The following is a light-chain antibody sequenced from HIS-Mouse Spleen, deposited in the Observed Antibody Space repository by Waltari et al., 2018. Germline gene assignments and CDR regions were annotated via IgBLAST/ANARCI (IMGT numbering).Light chain of an antibody. CDR1: ALPKKY. CDR3: YSTDSSGNHRV. CDR2: EDS. V-gene: IGLV3-10*01. Sequence: SYELTQPPSVSVSPGQTASITCSGDALPKKYAYWYQQKSGQAPVLVIDEDSQRPSGIPERFSGSSSGTMATLTISGAQVEDEADYYCYSTDSSGNHRVFGGGTKLTVL. J-gene: IGLJ2*01.